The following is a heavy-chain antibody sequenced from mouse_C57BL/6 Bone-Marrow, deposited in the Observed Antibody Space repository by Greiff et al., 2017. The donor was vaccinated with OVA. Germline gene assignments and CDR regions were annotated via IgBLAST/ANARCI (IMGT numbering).Heavy chain of an antibody. Sequence: EVQLQQPGPELVKPGASVKIPCKASGYTFTDYNMDWVKQSHGKSLEWIGDINPNNGGTIYNQKFKGKATLTVDKSSSTAYMELRSLTSEDTAVYYCARRGNLPLFFDYWGQGTTLTVSS. CDR1: GYTFTDYN. CDR3: ARRGNLPLFFDY. CDR2: INPNNGGT. D-gene: IGHD2-1*01. J-gene: IGHJ2*01. V-gene: IGHV1-18*01.